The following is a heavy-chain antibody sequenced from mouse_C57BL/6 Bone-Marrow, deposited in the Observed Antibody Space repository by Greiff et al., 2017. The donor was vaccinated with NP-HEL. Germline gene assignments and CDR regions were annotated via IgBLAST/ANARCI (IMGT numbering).Heavy chain of an antibody. CDR3: ASRAPHYYAMDD. V-gene: IGHV5-4*03. CDR2: ISAGGSYT. J-gene: IGHJ4*01. Sequence: EVHLVQSGGGLVKPGGSLKLSCAASGFTFSSYAMSWVRQTPEKRLEWVATISAGGSYTYYPDNVKGRITISRDKAKNNLYLQMRHLKSEDTAMYYWASRAPHYYAMDDWGQGTSVTVSS. CDR1: GFTFSSYA.